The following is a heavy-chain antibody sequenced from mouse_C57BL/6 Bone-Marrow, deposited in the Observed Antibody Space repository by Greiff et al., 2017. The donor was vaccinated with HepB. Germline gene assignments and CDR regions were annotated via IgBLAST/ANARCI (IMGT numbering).Heavy chain of an antibody. CDR3: ASPQATYYYAMDY. Sequence: QVQLKQPGAELVMPGASVKLSCKASGYTFTSYWMHWVKQRPGQGLEWIGEIDPSDSYTNYNQKFKGKSTLTVDKSSSTAYMQLSSLTSEDSAVYYCASPQATYYYAMDYWGQGTSVTVSS. CDR2: IDPSDSYT. V-gene: IGHV1-69*01. CDR1: GYTFTSYW. J-gene: IGHJ4*01. D-gene: IGHD3-2*02.